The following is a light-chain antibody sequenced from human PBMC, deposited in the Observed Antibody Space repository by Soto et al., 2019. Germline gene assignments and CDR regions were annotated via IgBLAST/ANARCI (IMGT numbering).Light chain of an antibody. Sequence: DIQMTQSPSTLSASVGDTVTVTCRASQSIGRWLAWYQQKPGKAPKLLIFDASTLENGVPARFSGSRSGPEFSLTISSLQPDDFATYYCQQYNSYSLSWTFGQGTKVDIK. V-gene: IGKV1-5*01. CDR3: QQYNSYSLSWT. CDR2: DAS. J-gene: IGKJ1*01. CDR1: QSIGRW.